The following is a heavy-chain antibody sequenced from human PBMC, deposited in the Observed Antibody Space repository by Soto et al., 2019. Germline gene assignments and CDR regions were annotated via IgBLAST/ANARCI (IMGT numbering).Heavy chain of an antibody. Sequence: PSETLSLTCAVSCGSVSSSNWWSWVRQPPGKGLEWIGEIYHSGSTNYNPSLKSRVTISVDKSKNQFSLKLSSVTAADTAVYYCAKDSSSWRYNWFDPWGQGTLVTVS. CDR1: CGSVSSSNW. J-gene: IGHJ5*02. CDR2: IYHSGST. V-gene: IGHV4-4*02. CDR3: AKDSSSWRYNWFDP. D-gene: IGHD6-13*01.